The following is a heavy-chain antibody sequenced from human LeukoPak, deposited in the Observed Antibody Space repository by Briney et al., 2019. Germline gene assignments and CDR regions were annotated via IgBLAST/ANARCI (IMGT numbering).Heavy chain of an antibody. CDR3: ARDMGIAAVFDP. CDR1: GGSISSYY. D-gene: IGHD6-13*01. Sequence: SETLSLTCTVSGGSISSYYWSWIRQPPGKGLEWIGYIYYSGSTNYNPSLKSRVTISVDTSKNQFSLKLSSVTGADTAVYYCARDMGIAAVFDPWGQGTLVTVSS. J-gene: IGHJ5*02. V-gene: IGHV4-59*01. CDR2: IYYSGST.